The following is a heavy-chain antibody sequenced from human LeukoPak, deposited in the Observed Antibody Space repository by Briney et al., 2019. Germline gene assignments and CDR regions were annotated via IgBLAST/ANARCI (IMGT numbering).Heavy chain of an antibody. CDR3: ARSRLHPIIFDY. J-gene: IGHJ4*02. V-gene: IGHV4-34*01. CDR1: GGSFSGCY. D-gene: IGHD5-24*01. CDR2: INHSGST. Sequence: SETLSRTCVVYGGSFSGCYWSWIRQPPGKGLEWIGEINHSGSTNYNPSLKSRVIISVDTSKNQFSLKLTSVTAADTAVYYCARSRLHPIIFDYWGQGTLVTVSS.